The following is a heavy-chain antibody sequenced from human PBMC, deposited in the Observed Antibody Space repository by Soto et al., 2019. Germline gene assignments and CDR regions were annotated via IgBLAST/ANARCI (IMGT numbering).Heavy chain of an antibody. J-gene: IGHJ2*01. CDR1: GFTFYHYA. D-gene: IGHD2-2*01. Sequence: PGGSLILSCAASGFTFYHYAMHWVRQAPGKGLEWVSGISWNSGSIGYADSVKGRFTISRDKSKNQFSLKLSSVTAADTAVYYCARDGRYCSSTSCRGVWYFDLWGRGTLVTVSS. CDR2: ISWNSGSI. V-gene: IGHV3-9*01. CDR3: ARDGRYCSSTSCRGVWYFDL.